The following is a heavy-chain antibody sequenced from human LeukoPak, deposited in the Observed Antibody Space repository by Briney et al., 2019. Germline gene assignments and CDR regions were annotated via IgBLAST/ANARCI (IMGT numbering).Heavy chain of an antibody. V-gene: IGHV3-7*01. CDR2: IKQDGSEK. J-gene: IGHJ3*02. D-gene: IGHD3-22*01. Sequence: GGSLRLSCAASGFTFSSYWMSWVRQAPGKGLEWVANIKQDGSEKYCVDSVKGRFTISRDNAKSSLYLQMNSLRAEDTAVYYCARDRAMIVVVRDAFDIWGQGTMVTVSS. CDR1: GFTFSSYW. CDR3: ARDRAMIVVVRDAFDI.